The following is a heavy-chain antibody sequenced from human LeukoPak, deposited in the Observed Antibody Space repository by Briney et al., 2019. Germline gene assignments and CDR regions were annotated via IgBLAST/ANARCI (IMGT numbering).Heavy chain of an antibody. V-gene: IGHV3-53*04. D-gene: IGHD3-10*01. J-gene: IGHJ4*02. CDR1: GFTVSSNY. CDR2: IYSGGST. Sequence: GGSLRLSCAASGFTVSSNYMSWVRQAPGKGLEWVSVIYSGGSTYYADSVKGRFTISRHNSKNTLYLQMNSLRAEDTAVYYCARGGHSGSGSYYFDYWGQGTLVTVSS. CDR3: ARGGHSGSGSYYFDY.